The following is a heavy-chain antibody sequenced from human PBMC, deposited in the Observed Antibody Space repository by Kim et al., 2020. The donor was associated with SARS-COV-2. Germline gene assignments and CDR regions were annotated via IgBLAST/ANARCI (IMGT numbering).Heavy chain of an antibody. CDR1: GYSFSNYG. V-gene: IGHV1-18*01. CDR2: ISSNSGHT. CDR3: APYYDSNSYRGQWD. D-gene: IGHD3-22*01. J-gene: IGHJ4*01. Sequence: ASVKVSCKASGYSFSNYGLVWARQAPGQGLEWMGWISSNSGHTKYAQNVQGRVTLTIDTSTNTGYMELSSLRSDDTAVYYCAPYYDSNSYRGQWDWGQGTPVTVSS.